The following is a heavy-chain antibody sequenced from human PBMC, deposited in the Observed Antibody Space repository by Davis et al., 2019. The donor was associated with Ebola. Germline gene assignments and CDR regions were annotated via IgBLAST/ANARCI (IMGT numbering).Heavy chain of an antibody. CDR1: GGSFRGYY. CDR2: INHNGST. V-gene: IGHV4-34*01. D-gene: IGHD3-22*01. CDR3: SRNTYYYDSSGYSMGVFFDY. J-gene: IGHJ4*02. Sequence: SETLSLTCAVYGGSFRGYYWSWIRQPPGKGLEWIGEINHNGSTNYNPSLKSRVTISADTTKNQFSLKLSSVTAADTAVYYWSRNTYYYDSSGYSMGVFFDYWGQGTLVTVSS.